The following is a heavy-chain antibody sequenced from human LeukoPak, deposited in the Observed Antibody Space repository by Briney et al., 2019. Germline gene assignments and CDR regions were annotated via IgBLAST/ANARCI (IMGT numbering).Heavy chain of an antibody. CDR1: GGSISSTTYY. CDR2: IYYSGST. V-gene: IGHV4-39*02. Sequence: KPSETLSLTCSVSGGSISSTTYYWAWIRQPPGKGLEWIGTIYYSGSTYYNPSLKSRVTISVDTSNNQFSLKLSSVTAADTAVYYCARDNWNDPNWFDPWGQGTLVTVSS. D-gene: IGHD1-1*01. J-gene: IGHJ5*02. CDR3: ARDNWNDPNWFDP.